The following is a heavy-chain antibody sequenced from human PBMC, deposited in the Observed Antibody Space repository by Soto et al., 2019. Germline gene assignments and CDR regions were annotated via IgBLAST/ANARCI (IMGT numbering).Heavy chain of an antibody. CDR2: IYYSGST. J-gene: IGHJ6*02. D-gene: IGHD6-13*01. V-gene: IGHV4-31*03. CDR3: ARATGLAAAGKGSSVGWYYYYGMDV. Sequence: QVQLQESGPGLVKPSQTLSLTCTVSGGSISSGGYYWSWIRQHPGKGLEWIGYIYYSGSTYYNPSLKRRVTISVDTSKNQFSLKLSSVTAADTAVYYCARATGLAAAGKGSSVGWYYYYGMDVWGQGTTVTVSS. CDR1: GGSISSGGYY.